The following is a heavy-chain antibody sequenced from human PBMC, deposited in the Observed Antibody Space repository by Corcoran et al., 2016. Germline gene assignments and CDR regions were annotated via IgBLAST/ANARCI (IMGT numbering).Heavy chain of an antibody. V-gene: IGHV1-3*01. J-gene: IGHJ4*02. CDR3: AGDGGRDGYHYAFDY. CDR1: GYTFTSYA. CDR2: NNAGNGNK. D-gene: IGHD5-12*01. Sequence: QVQLVQSGAEVKKPGASVKVSCKASGYTFTSYAMHWVRQAPGQRLEWMGWNNAGNGNKKYSQKFQGRVTITRDTSASTAYMELSSLRSEDTAVYYCAGDGGRDGYHYAFDYWGQGTLVTVSS.